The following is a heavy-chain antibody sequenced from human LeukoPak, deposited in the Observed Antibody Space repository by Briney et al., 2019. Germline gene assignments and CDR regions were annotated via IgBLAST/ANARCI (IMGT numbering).Heavy chain of an antibody. CDR3: ATMVGSSASVNWFDP. CDR1: GYTRTELS. V-gene: IGHV1-24*01. D-gene: IGHD2-15*01. CDR2: FDPEDGET. J-gene: IGHJ5*02. Sequence: ASVKVSCKVSGYTRTELSMHWVRQAPGKGLEWMGGFDPEDGETIYAQKFQGRVTLTEDTSTDTAYLELSSLRSEDTAVYCCATMVGSSASVNWFDPWGQGALVTVSS.